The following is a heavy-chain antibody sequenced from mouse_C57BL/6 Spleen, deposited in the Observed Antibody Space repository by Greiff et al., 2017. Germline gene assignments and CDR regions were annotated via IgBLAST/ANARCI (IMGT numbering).Heavy chain of an antibody. D-gene: IGHD1-1*01. Sequence: VQLQQSGAELVKPGASVKISCKASGYAFSSYWMNWVKQRPGKGLEWIGQIYPGDGDTNYNGKFKGKATLTADKSSSPAYMHLSRLTSEDSAVYFCARSLTTVVGYFDVWGTGTTVTVSS. CDR1: GYAFSSYW. CDR2: IYPGDGDT. V-gene: IGHV1-80*01. CDR3: ARSLTTVVGYFDV. J-gene: IGHJ1*03.